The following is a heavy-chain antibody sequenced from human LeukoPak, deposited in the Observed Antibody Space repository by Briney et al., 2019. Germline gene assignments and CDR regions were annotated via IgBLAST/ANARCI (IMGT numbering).Heavy chain of an antibody. CDR1: GFTFSIYA. CDR3: TTSWPKVREGDQ. J-gene: IGHJ4*02. D-gene: IGHD3-10*01. V-gene: IGHV3-23*01. CDR2: ISGSGGST. Sequence: GGSLRLSCAASGFTFSIYAMSWVRQAPGKGLEWVSAISGSGGSTYYADSVKGRFTISRDNSKNTLYLQMNSLRAEDTAVYYCTTSWPKVREGDQWGQGTLVTVSS.